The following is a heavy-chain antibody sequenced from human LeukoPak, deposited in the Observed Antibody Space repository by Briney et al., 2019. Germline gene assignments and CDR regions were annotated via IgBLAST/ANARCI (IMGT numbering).Heavy chain of an antibody. CDR3: AGDYGSGSYYNY. D-gene: IGHD3-10*01. J-gene: IGHJ4*02. V-gene: IGHV4-59*01. Sequence: SETLSLTCTGSGGSISSYYWSWIRQPPGKGLEWFVYIYYSGSTNYNPSLKSRVTISVDTSKNQFSLKLSSVTAADTAVYYCAGDYGSGSYYNYWGQGTLVTVSS. CDR1: GGSISSYY. CDR2: IYYSGST.